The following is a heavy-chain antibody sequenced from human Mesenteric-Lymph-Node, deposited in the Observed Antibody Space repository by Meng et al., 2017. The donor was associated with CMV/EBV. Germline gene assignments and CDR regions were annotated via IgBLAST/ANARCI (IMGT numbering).Heavy chain of an antibody. J-gene: IGHJ6*02. CDR1: GGTFSSYA. D-gene: IGHD6-13*01. Sequence: SVKVSCKASGGTFSSYAISWVRQAPGQGLEWMGGIIPILGIANYAQKFQGRVTITADKSTSTAYMELSSLRSEDTAVYYCARAPAPGYSSSWSYYYYGMDVWGQGTTVTVSS. CDR3: ARAPAPGYSSSWSYYYYGMDV. V-gene: IGHV1-69*10. CDR2: IIPILGIA.